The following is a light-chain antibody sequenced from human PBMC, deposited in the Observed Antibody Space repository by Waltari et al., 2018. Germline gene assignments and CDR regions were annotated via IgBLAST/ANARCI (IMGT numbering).Light chain of an antibody. CDR3: MQGTHMYT. Sequence: DVVMTQSTLSLPVTLGQPASIYRGSSQSLVYSEGNTYLNWFQQRPGQSPRRRIYKVSNRESGVPGRFSGSGSGTDFTLKISRVEAEDVGVYYCMQGTHMYTFGQGTKLEIK. CDR2: KVS. J-gene: IGKJ2*01. CDR1: QSLVYSEGNTY. V-gene: IGKV2-30*01.